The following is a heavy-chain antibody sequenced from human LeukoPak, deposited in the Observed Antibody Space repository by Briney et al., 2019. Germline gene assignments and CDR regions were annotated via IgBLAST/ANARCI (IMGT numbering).Heavy chain of an antibody. Sequence: GGSLRLSCAASGFTFSSQDMGWVRQAPGKGLEWVSAISDSGGRTYYADSVRGRFTISRDNSKNTLYLQMNSLRAEDTAVYYCASGIAVAGKNYYGMDVWGQGTTVTVSS. D-gene: IGHD6-19*01. CDR3: ASGIAVAGKNYYGMDV. CDR2: ISDSGGRT. V-gene: IGHV3-23*01. CDR1: GFTFSSQD. J-gene: IGHJ6*02.